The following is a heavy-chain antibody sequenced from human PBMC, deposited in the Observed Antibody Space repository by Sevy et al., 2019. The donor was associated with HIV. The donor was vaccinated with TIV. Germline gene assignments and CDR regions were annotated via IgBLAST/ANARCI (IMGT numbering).Heavy chain of an antibody. D-gene: IGHD1-26*01. Sequence: GGSLRLSCAASGFTFSSYGMHWVRQAPGKGLEWVAVISYDGSNKYYADSVKGRFTISRDNSKNTQYLQMNSLRAEDTAVYYCAKERWELLGYYFYGMDVWGQGTTVTVSS. CDR2: ISYDGSNK. V-gene: IGHV3-30*18. CDR3: AKERWELLGYYFYGMDV. J-gene: IGHJ6*01. CDR1: GFTFSSYG.